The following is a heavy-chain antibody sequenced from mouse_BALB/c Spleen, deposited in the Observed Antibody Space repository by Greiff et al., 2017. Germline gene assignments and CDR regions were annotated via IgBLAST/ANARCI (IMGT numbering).Heavy chain of an antibody. CDR2: IYPGDGST. CDR3: ARGVEGFDY. V-gene: IGHV1S56*01. CDR1: GYTFTSYD. D-gene: IGHD1-1*02. Sequence: QVQLQQSGPELVKPGASVKISCKASGYTFTSYDINWVKQRPGQGLEWIGWIYPGDGSTKYTEKFKGKATLTADKSSSTAYMQLSSLTSENSAVYVCARGVEGFDYWGQGTTLTVSS. J-gene: IGHJ2*01.